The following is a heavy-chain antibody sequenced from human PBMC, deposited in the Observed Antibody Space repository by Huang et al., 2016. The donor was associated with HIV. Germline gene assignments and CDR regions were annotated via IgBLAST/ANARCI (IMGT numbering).Heavy chain of an antibody. D-gene: IGHD5-18*01. Sequence: QVQLVQSGAEVKKPGSSVKVSCKASGGTLSRNAMSWVRQAPGQGLEWMGGSIPTFPSPNYAQRFQGRLTITADASSSTAYMELSSLRSEDTAVYFCASTSRRGNSYGSPFDYWGPGTLVIVSS. CDR2: SIPTFPSP. J-gene: IGHJ4*02. CDR1: GGTLSRNA. CDR3: ASTSRRGNSYGSPFDY. V-gene: IGHV1-69*01.